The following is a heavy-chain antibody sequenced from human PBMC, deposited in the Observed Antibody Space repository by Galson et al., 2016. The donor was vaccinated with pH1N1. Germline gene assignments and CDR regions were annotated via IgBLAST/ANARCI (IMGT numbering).Heavy chain of an antibody. CDR1: GFSLSTSGMC. Sequence: PALVKPTQTLTLTCSFSGFSLSTSGMCVSWIRQPPGKALEWLALIYWDDDKRYSPSLKSRLSITKDTSKNQVVLTMTNMDPVDTATYYCAHSGYRDYVGGLPYWGQGTLVTVSS. CDR3: AHSGYRDYVGGLPY. CDR2: IYWDDDK. D-gene: IGHD4-17*01. V-gene: IGHV2-5*08. J-gene: IGHJ4*02.